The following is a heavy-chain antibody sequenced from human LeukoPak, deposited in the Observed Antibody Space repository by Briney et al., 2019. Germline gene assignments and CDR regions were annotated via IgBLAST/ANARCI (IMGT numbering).Heavy chain of an antibody. Sequence: SETLSLTCTVSGGSISSGGYYWSWIRQPPGKGLEWIGYIYHSGSTYYNPSLKSRVTISVDRSKNQFSLKLSSVTAADTAVYYCARGISTSCLDYWGQGTLVTVSS. CDR1: GGSISSGGYY. V-gene: IGHV4-30-2*01. D-gene: IGHD2-2*01. CDR2: IYHSGST. J-gene: IGHJ4*02. CDR3: ARGISTSCLDY.